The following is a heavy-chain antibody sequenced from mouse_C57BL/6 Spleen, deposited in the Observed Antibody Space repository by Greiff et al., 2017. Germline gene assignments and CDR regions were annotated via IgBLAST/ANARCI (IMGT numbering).Heavy chain of an antibody. D-gene: IGHD2-1*01. V-gene: IGHV3-6*01. Sequence: EVHLVESGPGLVKPSQSLSLTCSVTGYSITSGYYWNWIRQFPGNKLEWMGYISYDGSNNYNPSLKNRISITRDTSKNQFFLKLNSVTTEDTATYYCARYGNWYFDVWGTGTTVTVSS. J-gene: IGHJ1*03. CDR2: ISYDGSN. CDR1: GYSITSGYY. CDR3: ARYGNWYFDV.